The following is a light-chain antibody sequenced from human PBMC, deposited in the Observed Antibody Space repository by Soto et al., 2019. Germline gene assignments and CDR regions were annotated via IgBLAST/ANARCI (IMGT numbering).Light chain of an antibody. V-gene: IGKV3-15*01. J-gene: IGKJ4*01. CDR3: QQYNYWPPLT. CDR2: GAS. CDR1: QSVGRN. Sequence: EIVMTQSPATLSVSPGERATLSCRASQSVGRNLAWYQQKPGQAPRLLISGASTRATDIPARFSGSGSGTEFTLTISSLQSEDFAVYFCQQYNYWPPLTFVGGTKVEIK.